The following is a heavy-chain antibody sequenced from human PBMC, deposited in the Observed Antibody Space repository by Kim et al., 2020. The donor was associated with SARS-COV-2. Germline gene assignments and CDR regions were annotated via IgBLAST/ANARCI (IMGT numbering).Heavy chain of an antibody. Sequence: SVKVSCKASGGTFSSYAISWVRQAPGQGLEWMGGIIPIFGTANYAQKFQGRVTITADESTSTAYMELSSLRSEDTAVYYCAREPIAAAGFDYWGQGTLVTVSS. D-gene: IGHD6-13*01. CDR1: GGTFSSYA. J-gene: IGHJ4*02. CDR2: IIPIFGTA. V-gene: IGHV1-69*13. CDR3: AREPIAAAGFDY.